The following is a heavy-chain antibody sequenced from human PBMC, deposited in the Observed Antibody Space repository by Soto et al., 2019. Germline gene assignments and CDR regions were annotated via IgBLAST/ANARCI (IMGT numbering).Heavy chain of an antibody. Sequence: GSLRLSCAASGFTFSSYAMSWVRQAPGKGLEWVSAISGSGGSTYYADSVKGRFTISRDNSKNTLYLQMNSLRAEDTAVYYCAKDSPDLYYYDSSGLRLDYAFDIWGQGTMVTVSS. CDR1: GFTFSSYA. CDR3: AKDSPDLYYYDSSGLRLDYAFDI. D-gene: IGHD3-22*01. V-gene: IGHV3-23*01. CDR2: ISGSGGST. J-gene: IGHJ3*02.